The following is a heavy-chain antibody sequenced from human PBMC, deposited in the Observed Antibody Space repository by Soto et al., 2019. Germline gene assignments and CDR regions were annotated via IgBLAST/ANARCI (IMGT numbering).Heavy chain of an antibody. V-gene: IGHV1-8*01. CDR1: GYMFTSYD. D-gene: IGHD2-15*01. CDR3: KRIRNNLATQEI. CDR2: TNPNTGDT. J-gene: IGHJ3*02. Sequence: ASVKVSCKASGYMFTSYDLNWVRQASGQGLEWMGWTNPNTGDTGYAQKFQGRVTMTMDASISTAYLEVSSLRSEDTAVYYCKRIRNNLATQEIWGKGTMVPVSS.